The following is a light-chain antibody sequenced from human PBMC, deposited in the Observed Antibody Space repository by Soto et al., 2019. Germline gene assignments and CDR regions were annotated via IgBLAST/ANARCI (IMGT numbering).Light chain of an antibody. Sequence: EIVMTQSPATLSVSPGERATLSCRASQSVSGNLAWYQQKPGQPPRLLIYGASTRATGIPARFSGSGSWTELTLTISSLQSEDFEVYYCQQYNNWTLTFGGGTKVESK. CDR3: QQYNNWTLT. CDR1: QSVSGN. V-gene: IGKV3-15*01. J-gene: IGKJ4*01. CDR2: GAS.